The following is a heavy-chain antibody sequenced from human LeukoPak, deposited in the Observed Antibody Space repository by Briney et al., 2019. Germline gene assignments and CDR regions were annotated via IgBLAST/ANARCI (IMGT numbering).Heavy chain of an antibody. CDR3: VSGAGSYYPFDY. V-gene: IGHV3-11*03. J-gene: IGHJ4*02. D-gene: IGHD3-10*01. Sequence: GGSLRLSCVASGFTFSDQYMSWLRQVPGKGLEWVSYISSSSTYTNYADSVKGHCTISRDNAKNSVYLQMNSLRAEDTAVYYCVSGAGSYYPFDYWGQGTLVTVSS. CDR1: GFTFSDQY. CDR2: ISSSSTYT.